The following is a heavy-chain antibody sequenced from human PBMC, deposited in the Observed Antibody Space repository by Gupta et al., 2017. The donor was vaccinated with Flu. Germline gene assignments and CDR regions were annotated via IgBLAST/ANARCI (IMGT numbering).Heavy chain of an antibody. CDR2: IYTSGST. D-gene: IGHD5-18*01. Sequence: QVQLQESGPGLVKPSQTLSLTCTVSGGSISSGNYYWNWIRQPAGKGLEWIGRIYTSGSTNYNPSLKSRVTISVDTSKNQFSLKLSSVTAADTAVYYCARGSGYSYGYGEIDYWGQGTLVTVSS. CDR1: GGSISSGNYY. V-gene: IGHV4-61*02. J-gene: IGHJ4*02. CDR3: ARGSGYSYGYGEIDY.